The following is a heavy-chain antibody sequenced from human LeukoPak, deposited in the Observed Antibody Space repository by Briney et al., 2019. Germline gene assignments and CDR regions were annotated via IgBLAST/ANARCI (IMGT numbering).Heavy chain of an antibody. D-gene: IGHD3-10*01. V-gene: IGHV4-59*01. CDR1: GGSISSYY. CDR3: ARGSEKGSYNWFDP. CDR2: IYSSGST. Sequence: PSETLSLTCTVFGGSISSYYWSWFRQPPGKGLEWIGCIYSSGSTNYNPSLKSRVTISVDTSMNQFSLKLTSVTAADTAVYYCARGSEKGSYNWFDPWGQGTLVTVSS. J-gene: IGHJ5*02.